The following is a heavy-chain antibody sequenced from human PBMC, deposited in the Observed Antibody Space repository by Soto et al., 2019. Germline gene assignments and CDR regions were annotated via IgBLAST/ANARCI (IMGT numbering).Heavy chain of an antibody. CDR2: INHSGST. V-gene: IGHV4-34*01. CDR3: AIAMVREVDV. J-gene: IGHJ6*02. CDR1: GGSFSGYY. Sequence: TSETLSLTCAVYGGSFSGYYWSWIRQPPGKGLEWIGEINHSGSTNYNPSLKSRVTISVDTSKNQFSLKLSSVTAADTAVYYCAIAMVREVDVWGQGTTVTVSS. D-gene: IGHD3-10*01.